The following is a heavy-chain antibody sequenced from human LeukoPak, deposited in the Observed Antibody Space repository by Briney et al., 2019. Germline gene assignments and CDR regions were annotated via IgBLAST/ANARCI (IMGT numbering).Heavy chain of an antibody. J-gene: IGHJ4*02. V-gene: IGHV4-38-2*02. Sequence: SETLSLTCTVSGYSISSGYYWGWIRQPPGKGLEWIGSIYHSGSTYYNPSLKSRVTISVDTSKNQFSLKLSSVTAADTAVYYCARQESDYGDYWGQGTLVTVSS. CDR2: IYHSGST. CDR3: ARQESDYGDY. CDR1: GYSISSGYY.